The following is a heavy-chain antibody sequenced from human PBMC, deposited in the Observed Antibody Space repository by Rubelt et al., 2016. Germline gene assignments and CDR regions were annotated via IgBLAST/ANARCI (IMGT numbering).Heavy chain of an antibody. V-gene: IGHV1-46*01. CDR2: INPSGGST. J-gene: IGHJ4*02. CDR3: ARGLNYGDYSDF. D-gene: IGHD4-17*01. CDR1: GYTFTNNY. Sequence: QVQLLQSGPEVQKPGASVKVSCKASGYTFTNNYMHWVRQAPGHGLEWMGMINPSGGSTTYAQKFQGRVTMTRDTSTTTVYKERSSLRSEDTAVYYCARGLNYGDYSDFWGQGTPVTVSS.